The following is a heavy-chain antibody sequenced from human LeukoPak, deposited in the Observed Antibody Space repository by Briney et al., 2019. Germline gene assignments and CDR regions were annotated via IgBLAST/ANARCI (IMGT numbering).Heavy chain of an antibody. V-gene: IGHV3-21*01. CDR3: ARGSGSGSYTGFDY. J-gene: IGHJ4*02. CDR2: ISSSSSYI. CDR1: RFTFSIYS. Sequence: GGSLRLSCAASRFTFSIYSMNWVRQAPGKGLEWVSSISSSSSYIYYADSVKGRFTISRENATNSLYLQMNSLRAEDTAVYYCARGSGSGSYTGFDYWGQGILVTVAS. D-gene: IGHD3-10*01.